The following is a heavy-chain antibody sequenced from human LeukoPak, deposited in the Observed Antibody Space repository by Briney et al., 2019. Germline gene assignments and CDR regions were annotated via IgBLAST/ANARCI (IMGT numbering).Heavy chain of an antibody. V-gene: IGHV4-59*08. D-gene: IGHD5-18*01. CDR1: GGSISSYY. CDR3: ARHTRGYSYGLLGWFDP. CDR2: IYYSGST. J-gene: IGHJ5*02. Sequence: SETLSLTCTVSGGSISSYYWSWIRQPPGKGLAWIGYIYYSGSTNYNPSLKSRVTISVDTSKNQFSLKLSSVTAADTAVYYYARHTRGYSYGLLGWFDPWGQGTLVTVSS.